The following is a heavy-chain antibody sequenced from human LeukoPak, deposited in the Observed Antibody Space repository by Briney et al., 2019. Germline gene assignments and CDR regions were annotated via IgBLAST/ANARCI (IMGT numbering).Heavy chain of an antibody. V-gene: IGHV4-38-2*01. CDR1: GYSISSGYY. CDR3: ARQAYYDFWSGHYSRGVEDAFDI. CDR2: ISHSGTT. J-gene: IGHJ3*02. D-gene: IGHD3-3*01. Sequence: SEILSLTCAVSGYSISSGYYWGWIRQPPGKGLEWIITISHSGTTYYNPSLKGRVTISVDTSKNQFSLKLRSVTTADTAVYYCARQAYYDFWSGHYSRGVEDAFDIWCQGTMVSVSS.